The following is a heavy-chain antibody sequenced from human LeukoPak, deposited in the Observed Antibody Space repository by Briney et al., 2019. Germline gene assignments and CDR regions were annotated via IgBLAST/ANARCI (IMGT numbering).Heavy chain of an antibody. J-gene: IGHJ5*02. CDR1: GGSISSYY. Sequence: SETLSLTCTVSGGSISSYYWSWIRQPPGKGLEWIGEIYHSGSTNYNPSLKSRVTISVDKSKNQFSLKLSSVTAADTAVYYCARSRMVVQWNWFDPWGQGTLVTVSS. CDR3: ARSRMVVQWNWFDP. D-gene: IGHD2-21*01. CDR2: IYHSGST. V-gene: IGHV4-34*01.